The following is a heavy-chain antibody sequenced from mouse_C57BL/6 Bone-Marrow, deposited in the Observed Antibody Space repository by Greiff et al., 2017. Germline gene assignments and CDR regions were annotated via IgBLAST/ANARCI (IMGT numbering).Heavy chain of an antibody. CDR3: ARDDYYGSSYRFDY. V-gene: IGHV1-81*01. CDR1: GYTFTSYG. D-gene: IGHD1-1*01. Sequence: QVQLQQSGAELARPGASVKLSCKASGYTFTSYGISWVKQRTGQGLEWIGEIYPRSGNTYYNEKFKGKATLTAEKSSSTAYMELRSLTSADSAVYFCARDDYYGSSYRFDYWGQGTTLTVSS. J-gene: IGHJ2*01. CDR2: IYPRSGNT.